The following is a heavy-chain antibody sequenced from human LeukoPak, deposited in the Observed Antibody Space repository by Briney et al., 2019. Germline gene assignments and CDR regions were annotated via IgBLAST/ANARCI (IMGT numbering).Heavy chain of an antibody. CDR3: ARGTPYYDFWSGSLGNYGMDV. D-gene: IGHD3-3*01. CDR1: GGPFSGYY. V-gene: IGHV4-34*01. J-gene: IGHJ6*02. Sequence: SETLSLTCAVYGGPFSGYYWSWIRQPPGKGLEWIGEINHSGSTNYNPSLKSRVTISVDTSKNQFSLKLSSVTAADTAVYYCARGTPYYDFWSGSLGNYGMDVWGQGTTVTVSS. CDR2: INHSGST.